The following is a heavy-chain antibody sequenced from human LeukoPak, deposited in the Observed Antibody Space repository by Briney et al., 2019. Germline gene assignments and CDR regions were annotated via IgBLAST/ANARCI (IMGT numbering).Heavy chain of an antibody. CDR3: ARDGDTADAFDI. Sequence: ASVKVSCKASGGTFNSYAISWVRQAPGQGLEWMGGIIPIFGTANYAQRFQGRVTITTDESTSTAYMELSSLRSEDTAVYYCARDGDTADAFDIWGQGTMVTVSS. CDR2: IIPIFGTA. CDR1: GGTFNSYA. J-gene: IGHJ3*02. V-gene: IGHV1-69*05. D-gene: IGHD7-27*01.